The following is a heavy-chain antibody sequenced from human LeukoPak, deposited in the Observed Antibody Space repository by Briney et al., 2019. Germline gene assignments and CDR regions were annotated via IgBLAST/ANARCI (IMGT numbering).Heavy chain of an antibody. CDR2: VYHSGTT. CDR1: GYSLTNGYY. J-gene: IGHJ6*03. V-gene: IGHV4-38-2*02. D-gene: IGHD3-10*01. CDR3: ARSGPYYYHYLDV. Sequence: SETLSLTCTVSGYSLTNGYYWVWIRQPPGEGLEWIGAVYHSGTTYYNPSLRSRVATSVDTSKNQFSLKLSSVTAADTAVYFCARSGPYYYHYLDVWGRGTTVTLSS.